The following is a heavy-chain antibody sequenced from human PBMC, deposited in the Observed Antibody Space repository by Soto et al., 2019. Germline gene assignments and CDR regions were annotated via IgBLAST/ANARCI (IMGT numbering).Heavy chain of an antibody. Sequence: GGSLRLSCAGSGFIFSGYSMNWARQAPGKGLEWVSSISTTSTYIYYADSVKGRFTVSRDNAKNSLYLQMTGLRPEDTAMYYCARDGIVGTTDFFDYWGQGTLVTVSS. CDR1: GFIFSGYS. V-gene: IGHV3-21*01. D-gene: IGHD1-26*01. CDR2: ISTTSTYI. CDR3: ARDGIVGTTDFFDY. J-gene: IGHJ4*02.